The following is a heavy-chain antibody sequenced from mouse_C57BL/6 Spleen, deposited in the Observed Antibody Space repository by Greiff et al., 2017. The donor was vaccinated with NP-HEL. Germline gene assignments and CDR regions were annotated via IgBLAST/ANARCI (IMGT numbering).Heavy chain of an antibody. CDR3: ARVHYYGSRYAMDY. Sequence: EVKVEESEGGLVQPGSSMKLSCTASGFTFSDYYMAWVRQVPEKGLEWVANINYDGSSTYYLDSLKSRFIISRDNAKNILYLQMSSLKSEDTATYYCARVHYYGSRYAMDYWGQGTSVTVSS. V-gene: IGHV5-16*01. D-gene: IGHD1-1*01. J-gene: IGHJ4*01. CDR2: INYDGSST. CDR1: GFTFSDYY.